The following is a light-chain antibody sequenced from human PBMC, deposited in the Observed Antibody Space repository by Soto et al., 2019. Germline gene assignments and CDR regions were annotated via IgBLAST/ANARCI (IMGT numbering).Light chain of an antibody. CDR3: QQYNNWPET. Sequence: EIVVTQSPSTLSVSPGERATLSCRASQSISSNLAWYQQKPAQAPRLLIYGASTRATGFPARFSGSGSGTEFTLTISSLQSEDSAVYYCQQYNNWPETFGQGTKVDIK. V-gene: IGKV3-15*01. CDR2: GAS. J-gene: IGKJ1*01. CDR1: QSISSN.